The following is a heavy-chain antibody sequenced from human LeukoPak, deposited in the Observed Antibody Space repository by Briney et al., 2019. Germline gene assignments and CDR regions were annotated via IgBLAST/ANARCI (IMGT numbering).Heavy chain of an antibody. CDR2: IIPILGIA. Sequence: SVKVSCKASGGTFSSYAISWVRQAPGQGLEWMGRIIPILGIANYAQEFQGRVTITADKSTSTAYMELSSLRSEDTAVYYCARHLGELLHYWGQGTLVTVSS. CDR3: ARHLGELLHY. J-gene: IGHJ4*02. D-gene: IGHD1-26*01. V-gene: IGHV1-69*04. CDR1: GGTFSSYA.